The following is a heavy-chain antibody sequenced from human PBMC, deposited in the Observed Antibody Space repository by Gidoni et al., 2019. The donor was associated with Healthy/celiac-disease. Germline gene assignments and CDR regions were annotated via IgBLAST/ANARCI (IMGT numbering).Heavy chain of an antibody. J-gene: IGHJ5*02. CDR3: ARGSMIVVPTGWFDP. CDR2: INHSGST. Sequence: QVQLQQWGAGLLKPSETLSLTCAVYGGSFSGYYWSWLCQPPGKGLEWIGEINHSGSTNYNPSLKSRVTISVDTSKNQFSLKLSSVTAADTAVYYCARGSMIVVPTGWFDPWGQGTLVTVSS. V-gene: IGHV4-34*01. CDR1: GGSFSGYY. D-gene: IGHD3-22*01.